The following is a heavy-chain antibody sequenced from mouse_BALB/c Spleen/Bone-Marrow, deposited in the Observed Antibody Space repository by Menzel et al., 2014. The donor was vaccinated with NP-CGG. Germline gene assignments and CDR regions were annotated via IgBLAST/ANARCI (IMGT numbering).Heavy chain of an antibody. J-gene: IGHJ4*01. CDR2: ISYDGSN. CDR3: AKGGIYLMDY. CDR1: GYSITSGYY. Sequence: EVQLVESGPGLVKPSQSLSLSCSVTGYSITSGYYWNWIRQFPGNKLEWMGYISYDGSNNYNPSLKNRISITRDTSKNQFFLKLNSVTTEDTATYYCAKGGIYLMDYWGQGTSVTVSS. D-gene: IGHD5-5*01. V-gene: IGHV3-6*02.